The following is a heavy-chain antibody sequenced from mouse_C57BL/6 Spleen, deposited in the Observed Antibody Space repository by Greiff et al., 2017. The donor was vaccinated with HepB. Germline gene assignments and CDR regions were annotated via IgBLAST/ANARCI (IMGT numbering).Heavy chain of an antibody. V-gene: IGHV3-6*01. CDR1: GYSITSGYY. CDR3: ARGDYDERAWFAY. J-gene: IGHJ3*01. Sequence: VQLKESGPGLVKPSQSLSLTCSVTGYSITSGYYWNWIRQFPGNKLEWMGYISYDGSNNYNPSLKNRISITRDTSKNQFFLKLNSVTTEDTATYYCARGDYDERAWFAYWGQGTLVTVSA. CDR2: ISYDGSN. D-gene: IGHD2-4*01.